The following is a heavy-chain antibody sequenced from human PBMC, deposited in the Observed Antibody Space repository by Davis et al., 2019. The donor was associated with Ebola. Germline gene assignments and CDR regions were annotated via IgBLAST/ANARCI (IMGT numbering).Heavy chain of an antibody. Sequence: GESLKISCVASGFTFSSYAMSWVRQAPGKGLEWVSTLGTSADTYYAESVKGRFTISRDNSKDTLYLQMRSLRTEDTAVYYCVKDTSNIWFDIWGQGTMVTVSS. CDR3: VKDTSNIWFDI. CDR2: LGTSADT. CDR1: GFTFSSYA. V-gene: IGHV3-23*01. D-gene: IGHD1-26*01. J-gene: IGHJ3*02.